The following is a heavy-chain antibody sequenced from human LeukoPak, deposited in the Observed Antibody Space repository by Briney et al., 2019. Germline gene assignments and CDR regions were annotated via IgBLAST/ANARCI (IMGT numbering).Heavy chain of an antibody. Sequence: GGSLRLSCAASGFTFSIYSMNWVRQAPGKGLEWVSSISSSSSYIYYADSVKGRFTISRDNAKNSLYLQMNSLRAEDTAVYYCARGANDDNNCFDPWGQGTLVTVSS. J-gene: IGHJ5*02. CDR2: ISSSSSYI. CDR1: GFTFSIYS. D-gene: IGHD1-26*01. V-gene: IGHV3-21*01. CDR3: ARGANDDNNCFDP.